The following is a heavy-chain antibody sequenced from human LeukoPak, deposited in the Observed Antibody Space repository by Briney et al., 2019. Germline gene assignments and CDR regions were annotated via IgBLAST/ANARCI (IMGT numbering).Heavy chain of an antibody. CDR1: GGSISSSSYY. CDR2: IYYNGST. J-gene: IGHJ4*02. D-gene: IGHD6-19*01. V-gene: IGHV4-39*01. Sequence: SETLSLTCAVSGGSISSSSYYWGRIRQPPGKGLEWIESIYYNGSTYYNPSLQSRVTISEDPSNTQFSLKLSSVTAADTAVYYCARHPLQWLDHGFDYWGQGTLVTVSS. CDR3: ARHPLQWLDHGFDY.